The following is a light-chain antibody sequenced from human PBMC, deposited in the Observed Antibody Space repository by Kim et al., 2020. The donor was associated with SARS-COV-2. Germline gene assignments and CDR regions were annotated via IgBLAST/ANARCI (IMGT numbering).Light chain of an antibody. J-gene: IGLJ2*01. CDR1: SCFIATNY. CDR3: QSYDNNNHVV. Sequence: TVLISGPRSSCFIATNYVKWCQQRPGSAPISVIYENKERAPGVPDRFSGSVDSSSNAASLTISGLMTEDEADYYCQSYDNNNHVVFGGGTQLTVL. CDR2: ENK. V-gene: IGLV6-57*03.